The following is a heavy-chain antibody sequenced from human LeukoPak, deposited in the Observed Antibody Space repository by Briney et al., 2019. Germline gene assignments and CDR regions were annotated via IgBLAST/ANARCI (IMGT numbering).Heavy chain of an antibody. V-gene: IGHV4-34*01. CDR1: GVSFSGYY. D-gene: IGHD6-19*01. CDR2: INHSGST. Sequence: PSETLSLTCAVYGVSFSGYYWSWVRQPPGKGLEWIGEINHSGSTNYNPSLKSRVTISVDTSKNQFSLKLSSVTAADTAVYYCARRYSSGWYVGSWFDPWGQGTLVTVSS. J-gene: IGHJ5*02. CDR3: ARRYSSGWYVGSWFDP.